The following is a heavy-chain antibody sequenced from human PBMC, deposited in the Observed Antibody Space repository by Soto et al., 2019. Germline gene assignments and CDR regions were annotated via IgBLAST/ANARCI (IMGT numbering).Heavy chain of an antibody. J-gene: IGHJ4*02. D-gene: IGHD3-3*01. CDR3: AREYSDDFWSGYTDFDY. V-gene: IGHV1-18*01. CDR1: GYTFTSYG. Sequence: GASVKVSCKASGYTFTSYGISWVRQAPGQGLEWMGWISAYNGNTNYAQKLQGRVTMTTDTSTSTAYMELRSLRSDDTAVYYCAREYSDDFWSGYTDFDYWGQGTLVTVSS. CDR2: ISAYNGNT.